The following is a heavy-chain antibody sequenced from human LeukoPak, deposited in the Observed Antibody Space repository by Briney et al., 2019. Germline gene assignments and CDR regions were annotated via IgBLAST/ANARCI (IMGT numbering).Heavy chain of an antibody. D-gene: IGHD3-10*01. CDR1: GFTFSDYN. Sequence: SGGSLRLSCAASGFTFSDYNMSWIRQAPGKGLEWVSYISSSGSTIYYADSVKGRFTISRDNTKNSLYLQMNSLRAEDTALYYCARGPYNSGSFFDYWGQGTLVTVSS. CDR2: ISSSGSTI. V-gene: IGHV3-11*01. CDR3: ARGPYNSGSFFDY. J-gene: IGHJ4*02.